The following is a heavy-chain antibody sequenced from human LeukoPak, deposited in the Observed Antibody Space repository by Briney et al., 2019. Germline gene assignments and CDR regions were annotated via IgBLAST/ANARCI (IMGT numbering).Heavy chain of an antibody. CDR1: GGTFSSYA. D-gene: IGHD2-2*01. CDR2: IIPIFGTA. CDR3: ARDGGRRYQLLRYNWFDP. J-gene: IGHJ5*02. Sequence: GSSVKVSCKASGGTFSSYAISWVRQAPGQGLEWMGGIIPIFGTANYAQKFQGRVTITTDESTSTAYMELSSLRSEDTAVYYCARDGGRRYQLLRYNWFDPWGQGTLVTVSS. V-gene: IGHV1-69*05.